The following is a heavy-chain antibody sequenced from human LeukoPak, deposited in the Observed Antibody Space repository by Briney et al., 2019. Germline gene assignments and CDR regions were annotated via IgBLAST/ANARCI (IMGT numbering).Heavy chain of an antibody. CDR3: ARGRYDSGGYYGIFDY. Sequence: GGSLRLSCAASGFTFSSYSMNWVRQAPGKGLEWVSYISSSSSTIYYADSVKGRFTISRDNAKNSLYLQMNSLRAEDTAVYYCARGRYDSGGYYGIFDYWGQGTLVTVSS. J-gene: IGHJ4*02. D-gene: IGHD3-22*01. V-gene: IGHV3-48*01. CDR2: ISSSSSTI. CDR1: GFTFSSYS.